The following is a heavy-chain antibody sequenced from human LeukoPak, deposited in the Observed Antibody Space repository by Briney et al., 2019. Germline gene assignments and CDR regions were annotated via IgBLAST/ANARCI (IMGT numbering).Heavy chain of an antibody. V-gene: IGHV3-74*01. CDR2: INSDGSST. CDR1: GFTFSSYW. Sequence: GGSLRLSCAASGFTFSSYWMHWARQAPGKGLVWVSRINSDGSSTSYADSVKGRFTISRDNAKNTLYLQMNSLRAEDTAVYYCARVGGYPSVYYFDYWGQGTLVTVSS. CDR3: ARVGGYPSVYYFDY. J-gene: IGHJ4*02. D-gene: IGHD5-12*01.